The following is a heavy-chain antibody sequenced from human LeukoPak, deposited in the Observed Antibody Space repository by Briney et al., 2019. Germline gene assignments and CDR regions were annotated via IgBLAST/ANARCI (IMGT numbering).Heavy chain of an antibody. CDR1: GGSISSSTYY. D-gene: IGHD1-26*01. CDR2: IYYSGST. J-gene: IGHJ4*02. CDR3: AIQVVGTTRMVFDS. V-gene: IGHV4-39*01. Sequence: SETLSLTCTVSGGSISSSTYYWGWIRQPPGKGLEWIGSIYYSGSTYYNPSLKSRVTISVDTSKNQFSLKLSSVTAADTAVYYCAIQVVGTTRMVFDSWGQGTLVTVSS.